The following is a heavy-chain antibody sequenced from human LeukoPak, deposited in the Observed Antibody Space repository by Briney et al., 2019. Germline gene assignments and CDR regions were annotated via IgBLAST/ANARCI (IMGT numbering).Heavy chain of an antibody. D-gene: IGHD6-13*01. CDR3: AREPGSSSWSEFDY. J-gene: IGHJ4*02. CDR1: GGSVSGYY. Sequence: PSETLSLTCVVSGGSVSGYYWGWIRQPPGRGLEWIGYVYYSGSTNYNPSFRSRITISVDTSRNQFSLQLSSVTAADTAVYYCAREPGSSSWSEFDYWGQGTLVTVSS. CDR2: VYYSGST. V-gene: IGHV4-59*02.